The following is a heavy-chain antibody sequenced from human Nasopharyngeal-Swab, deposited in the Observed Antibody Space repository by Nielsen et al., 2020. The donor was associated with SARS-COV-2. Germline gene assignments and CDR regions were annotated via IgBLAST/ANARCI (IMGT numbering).Heavy chain of an antibody. CDR3: AKVEGLLHPVDL. V-gene: IGHV3-23*01. D-gene: IGHD2-21*02. CDR2: ISGSGGST. CDR1: GFTFSDYV. Sequence: GESLKISCAASGFTFSDYVMSWVRQAPGKGLEWVSGISGSGGSTYYADSVKGRFTISRDNSKNTLYLQMNSLRAEDTAVYSCAKVEGLLHPVDLWGQGTMVTVSS. J-gene: IGHJ3*01.